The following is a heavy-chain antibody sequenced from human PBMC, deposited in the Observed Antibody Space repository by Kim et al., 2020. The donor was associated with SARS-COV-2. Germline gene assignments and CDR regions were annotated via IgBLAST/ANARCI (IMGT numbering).Heavy chain of an antibody. V-gene: IGHV5-51*01. J-gene: IGHJ6*02. D-gene: IGHD6-13*01. CDR3: ARRYIASSRGMDV. Sequence: YSPSFQGQVTISADKSISTAYLQWSSLKASDTAMYYCARRYIASSRGMDVWGQGTMVTVSS.